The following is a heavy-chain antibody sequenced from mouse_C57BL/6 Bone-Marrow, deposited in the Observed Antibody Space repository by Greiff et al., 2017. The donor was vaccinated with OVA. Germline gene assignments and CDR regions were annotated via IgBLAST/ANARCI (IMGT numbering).Heavy chain of an antibody. Sequence: EVQLVESGPVLVKPGASVKMSCKASGYTFTDYYMNWVKQSHGKSLEWIGVINPYNGGTSYNQKFKGKATLTVDKSSSTAYMELNSLTSEDSAVYYCARPGGDGYYWGQGTTLTVSS. CDR3: ARPGGDGYY. CDR2: INPYNGGT. CDR1: GYTFTDYY. V-gene: IGHV1-19*01. D-gene: IGHD2-3*01. J-gene: IGHJ2*01.